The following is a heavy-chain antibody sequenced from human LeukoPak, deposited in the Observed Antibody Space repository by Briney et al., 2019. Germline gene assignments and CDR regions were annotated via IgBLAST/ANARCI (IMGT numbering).Heavy chain of an antibody. CDR3: TSLLDY. CDR1: GFTFSSYA. Sequence: GRSLRLSCAASGFTFSSYAMNWVRQAPGKGLEWVAIISYDATNKYYADSVKGRFTISRDNSKNTLYLQMNSLRAEDTAVYYCTSLLDYWGQGTLVTVSS. J-gene: IGHJ4*02. V-gene: IGHV3-30*01. CDR2: ISYDATNK.